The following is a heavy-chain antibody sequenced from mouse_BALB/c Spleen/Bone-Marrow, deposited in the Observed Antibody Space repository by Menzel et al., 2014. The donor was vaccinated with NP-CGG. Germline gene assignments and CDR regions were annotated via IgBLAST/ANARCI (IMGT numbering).Heavy chain of an antibody. V-gene: IGHV1S127*01. CDR2: IDPSDSET. CDR3: ARYDYGLDY. D-gene: IGHD2-4*01. J-gene: IGHJ2*01. CDR1: GYSFTNYW. Sequence: AQLQQSGPQLVRPGASVKISCKASGYSFTNYWMHWVKQRPGQGLEWIGMIDPSDSETRLNQKFKDKATLTVVKSSITAYMQLSSPTAEDSAVYYCARYDYGLDYWGQDTTLTVSS.